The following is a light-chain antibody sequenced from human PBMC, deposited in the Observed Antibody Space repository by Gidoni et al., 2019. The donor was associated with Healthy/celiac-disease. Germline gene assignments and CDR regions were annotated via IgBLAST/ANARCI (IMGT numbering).Light chain of an antibody. CDR2: KAS. V-gene: IGKV1-5*03. CDR1: KSISSW. CDR3: QQYNSYLT. Sequence: DIHMIPSPSTLSASVVDRVTITSRASKSISSWLAWYQQKPGKAPKLLIYKASSLESGVPSRFSSSGSGAEFSLTISSLQPDDFATYYCQQYNSYLTFGGGTKVEIK. J-gene: IGKJ4*01.